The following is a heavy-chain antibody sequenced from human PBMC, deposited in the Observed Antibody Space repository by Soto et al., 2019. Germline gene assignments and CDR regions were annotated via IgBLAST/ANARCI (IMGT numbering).Heavy chain of an antibody. CDR1: GYSLTSYW. CDR2: IDPSDSYT. Sequence: GESLKISCKGSGYSLTSYWISWVRQVPGKGLEWMGRIDPSDSYTNYSPSFQGHVTISADKSISTAYLQWSSLKASDTAMYYCARGLELQERWFDPWGQGTLVTVSS. J-gene: IGHJ5*02. CDR3: ARGLELQERWFDP. V-gene: IGHV5-10-1*01. D-gene: IGHD1-7*01.